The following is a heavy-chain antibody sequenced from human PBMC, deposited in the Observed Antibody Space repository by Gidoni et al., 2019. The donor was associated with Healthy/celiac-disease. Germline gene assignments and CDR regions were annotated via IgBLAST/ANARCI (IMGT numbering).Heavy chain of an antibody. D-gene: IGHD3-3*01. CDR2: ISYDGSNK. J-gene: IGHJ6*02. Sequence: QVQLVESGGGVVQPGRSLRLSCAASGFTFSSYGMHWVRQAPGKGLEWVAVISYDGSNKYYADSVKGRFTISRDNSKNTLYLQMNSLRAEDTAVYYCAKAREVLFYYYYGMDVWGQGTTVTVSS. CDR1: GFTFSSYG. CDR3: AKAREVLFYYYYGMDV. V-gene: IGHV3-30*18.